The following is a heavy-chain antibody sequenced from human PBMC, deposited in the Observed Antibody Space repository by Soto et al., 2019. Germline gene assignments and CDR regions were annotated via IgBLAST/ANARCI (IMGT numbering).Heavy chain of an antibody. CDR3: AKGRGDY. CDR2: ISSSGGST. V-gene: IGHV3-23*01. Sequence: EVQLLESGGGLVQPGGSLRLSCAASGFTFSSYTMSWVRQGPGKGLEWVSGISSSGGSTVYADSVKGRFTISRDNFKNKLWLQMHSLRAEDRAVYFGAKGRGDYWGEGTAVTVSS. J-gene: IGHJ4*02. D-gene: IGHD3-10*01. CDR1: GFTFSSYT.